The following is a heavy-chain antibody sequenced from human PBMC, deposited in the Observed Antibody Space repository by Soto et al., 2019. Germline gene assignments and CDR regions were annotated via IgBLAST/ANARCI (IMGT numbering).Heavy chain of an antibody. V-gene: IGHV1-69*01. CDR2: IIPIFGIG. CDR3: ARSAITLFGVVSIPPHYYSEMDV. Sequence: QVQLVQSGAEVKKPGSSVKVSCKASGGTFNRYAISWVRQAPGQGLEWMGGIIPIFGIGNDAQRFQGRVTITADESTGTAYMERSSLRSEDTGVYYCARSAITLFGVVSIPPHYYSEMDVWGQGTTVTVSS. D-gene: IGHD3-3*01. CDR1: GGTFNRYA. J-gene: IGHJ6*02.